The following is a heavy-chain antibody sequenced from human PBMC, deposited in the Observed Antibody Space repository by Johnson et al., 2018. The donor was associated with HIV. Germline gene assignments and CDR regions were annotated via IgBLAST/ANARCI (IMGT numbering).Heavy chain of an antibody. CDR3: ASRGREIVAAGILGAFHI. J-gene: IGHJ3*02. Sequence: QVQLVESGGGVVQPGRSLRLSCAASGFTFSSYDMHWVRQAPGKGLEWVSVIYSGGRTYYADSVKGRFTISRDNSRDTVHLQMNSLRSEDTAVYYCASRGREIVAAGILGAFHIWGQGTMVNYSS. CDR1: GFTFSSYD. V-gene: IGHV3-NL1*01. D-gene: IGHD6-13*01. CDR2: IYSGGRT.